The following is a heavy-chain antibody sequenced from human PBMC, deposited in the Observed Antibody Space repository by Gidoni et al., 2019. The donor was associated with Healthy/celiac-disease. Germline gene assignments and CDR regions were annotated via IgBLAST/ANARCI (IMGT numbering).Heavy chain of an antibody. Sequence: QVQLVQSGAEVKKPGSSVKVSCKASGSTFTSYPLRWVPQPPGQGLEWMGGIIPILGTANYAQKFQGRVTITADESTSTAYMELSSLRSEDTAVYYCARGADCSSTSCYTPYYMDVWGKGTTVTVSS. CDR2: IIPILGTA. D-gene: IGHD2-2*02. V-gene: IGHV1-69*01. J-gene: IGHJ6*03. CDR1: GSTFTSYP. CDR3: ARGADCSSTSCYTPYYMDV.